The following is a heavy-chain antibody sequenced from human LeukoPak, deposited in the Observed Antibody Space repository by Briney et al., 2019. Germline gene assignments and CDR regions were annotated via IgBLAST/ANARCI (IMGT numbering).Heavy chain of an antibody. CDR3: ARGRTGTYDYSVDY. CDR2: MNPNSGNT. V-gene: IGHV1-8*01. Sequence: ASVKVSCKASGYTFTSYDINWVRQATGQGLEWMGWMNPNSGNTGYALKFQGRVTMTRNTSISTAYMDLSSLRSEDTAVYYCARGRTGTYDYSVDYWGQGTLVTVSS. J-gene: IGHJ4*02. CDR1: GYTFTSYD. D-gene: IGHD5-12*01.